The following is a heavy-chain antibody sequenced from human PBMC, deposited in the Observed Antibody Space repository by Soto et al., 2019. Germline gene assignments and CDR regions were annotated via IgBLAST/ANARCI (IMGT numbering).Heavy chain of an antibody. CDR1: GGSISNSSYF. V-gene: IGHV4-39*01. J-gene: IGHJ6*03. Sequence: SETLSLTCTVSGGSISNSSYFWGWIRQPPGKGLEWIGSAHYSGSTYYTPSLKSRVTISVDTSKNQFSLKLSSVTAADTAVFYCVRHVRGYYYYMDVWGKGTTVTVSS. CDR2: AHYSGST. D-gene: IGHD3-10*02. CDR3: VRHVRGYYYYMDV.